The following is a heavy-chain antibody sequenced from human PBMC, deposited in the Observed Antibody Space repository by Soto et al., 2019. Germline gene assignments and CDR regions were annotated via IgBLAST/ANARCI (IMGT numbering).Heavy chain of an antibody. CDR3: GRDIHSQQPIHRWGGGYVDV. Sequence: QLQLQASGPGLVKPSQTLSLTFAVSGGAISNGGYYWSWIRQHPGKGLEWIGSIYFSGSTYYNPSLKSRVTISVATPKNLFSLKLSSVTAADTAVYYCGRDIHSQQPIHRWGGGYVDVWGKGTTVTVSS. J-gene: IGHJ6*03. D-gene: IGHD6-13*01. CDR2: IYFSGST. V-gene: IGHV4-31*11. CDR1: GGAISNGGYY.